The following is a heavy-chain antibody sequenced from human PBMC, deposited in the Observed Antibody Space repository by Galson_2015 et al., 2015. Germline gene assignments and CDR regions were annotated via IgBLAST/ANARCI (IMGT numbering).Heavy chain of an antibody. V-gene: IGHV3-30-3*01. CDR3: ARDLATQYYDFWSGYFDY. Sequence: SLRLSCAASGFTFSSYAMHWVRQAPGKGLEWVAVISYDGSNKYYADSVKGRFTISRDNSKNTLYLQMNSLRAEDTAVYYCARDLATQYYDFWSGYFDYWGQGTLVTVSS. CDR2: ISYDGSNK. CDR1: GFTFSSYA. J-gene: IGHJ4*02. D-gene: IGHD3-3*01.